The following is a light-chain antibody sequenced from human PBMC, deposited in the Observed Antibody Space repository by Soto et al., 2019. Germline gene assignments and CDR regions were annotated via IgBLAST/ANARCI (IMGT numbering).Light chain of an antibody. Sequence: GDRVTITLLASQNINNWIAWYQQKPGKAPKFLIYDASTLESGVPSRFSGSGSGTDFTLTISSLQPEDFATYYCQQLNSYPITFGQGTRLEIK. J-gene: IGKJ5*01. CDR2: DAS. CDR3: QQLNSYPIT. V-gene: IGKV1-5*01. CDR1: QNINNW.